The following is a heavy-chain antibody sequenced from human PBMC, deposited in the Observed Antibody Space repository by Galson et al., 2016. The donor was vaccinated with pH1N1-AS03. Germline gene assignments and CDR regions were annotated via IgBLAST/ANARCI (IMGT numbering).Heavy chain of an antibody. D-gene: IGHD2-2*01. V-gene: IGHV1-18*04. Sequence: QSGAEVKKPGASVKVSCKASGSTFTSYGITWVRQAPGQGLEWMGWISGYNGNTNYGQKVQGRVTLTTETSTSTAYMEMRSLRSDDTAVYDCARGCSSTRCLEYGSLYLDFRGQGTLVTFSS. CDR3: ARGCSSTRCLEYGSLYLDF. CDR1: GSTFTSYG. J-gene: IGHJ4*02. CDR2: ISGYNGNT.